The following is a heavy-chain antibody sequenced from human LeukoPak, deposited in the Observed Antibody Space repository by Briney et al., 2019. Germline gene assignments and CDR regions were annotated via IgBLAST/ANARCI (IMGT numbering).Heavy chain of an antibody. CDR2: INPNSGGT. D-gene: IGHD3-22*01. J-gene: IGHJ6*04. CDR1: GYTFTSYD. CDR3: AREPRDYYYDSSGYQDV. Sequence: ASVKVSCKASGYTFTSYDINWVRQAPGQGLEWMGWINPNSGGTNYAQKFQGRVTMTRDTSISTAYMELSRLRSDDTAVYYCAREPRDYYYDSSGYQDVWGKGTTVTVSS. V-gene: IGHV1-2*02.